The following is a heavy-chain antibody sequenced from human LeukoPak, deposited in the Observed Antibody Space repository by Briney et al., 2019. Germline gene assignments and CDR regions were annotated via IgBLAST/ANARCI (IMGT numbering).Heavy chain of an antibody. CDR3: VRDESPYCGGACYSPFDY. CDR2: IGSGGGAT. J-gene: IGHJ4*02. D-gene: IGHD2-21*02. CDR1: GFTLSTYS. Sequence: GGSLRLSCAASGFTLSTYSMNWVRQAPGKRLEWVSYIGSGGGATYYADSVKGRFTISRDNAKNSLYLQMNSLRDEDTAVYYCVRDESPYCGGACYSPFDYWGQGTLVTVSS. V-gene: IGHV3-48*02.